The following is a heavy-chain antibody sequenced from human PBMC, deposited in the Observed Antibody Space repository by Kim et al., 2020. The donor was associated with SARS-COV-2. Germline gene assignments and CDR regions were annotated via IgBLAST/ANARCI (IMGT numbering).Heavy chain of an antibody. D-gene: IGHD1-26*01. J-gene: IGHJ4*02. Sequence: TYNAESVKGRFTISRDNSKNPLYLQMNSRRAEDTAVYYCARWGGATLFDYWGQGTLVTVSS. V-gene: IGHV3-53*01. CDR2: T. CDR3: ARWGGATLFDY.